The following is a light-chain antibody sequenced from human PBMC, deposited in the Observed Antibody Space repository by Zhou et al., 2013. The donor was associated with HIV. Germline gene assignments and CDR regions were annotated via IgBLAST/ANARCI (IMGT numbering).Light chain of an antibody. V-gene: IGKV3-20*01. J-gene: IGKJ1*01. Sequence: EIVLTQSPGTLSLSPGERATLSCRASQSVSSSYLAWYQQKPGQAPRLLIYDASSRATGIPDRFSGSGSGTDFTLTISRLEPEDFAVYYCQQYDNWPPWTFGQGTKVEMK. CDR1: QSVSSSY. CDR2: DAS. CDR3: QQYDNWPPWT.